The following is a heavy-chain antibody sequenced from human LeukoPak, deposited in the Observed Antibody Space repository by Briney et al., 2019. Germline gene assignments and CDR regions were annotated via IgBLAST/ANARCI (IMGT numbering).Heavy chain of an antibody. J-gene: IGHJ4*02. Sequence: GGSLRLSCAASGFTFSHAWMSWVRQAPGKGLEGVGLIKSKTDGGTTDYAAPVKGRFTISRDDSKNTLYLQMNSLKTEDTAVYYCAREDHVYGDLLDYWGQGTLVTVSS. CDR2: IKSKTDGGTT. CDR1: GFTFSHAW. V-gene: IGHV3-15*01. CDR3: AREDHVYGDLLDY. D-gene: IGHD4-17*01.